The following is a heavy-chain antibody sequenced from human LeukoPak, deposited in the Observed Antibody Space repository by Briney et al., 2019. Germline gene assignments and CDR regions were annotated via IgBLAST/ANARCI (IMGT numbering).Heavy chain of an antibody. V-gene: IGHV1-18*01. D-gene: IGHD5-12*01. CDR1: GYTFTSYG. CDR3: ARDPEYSGYGLFDY. Sequence: ASVKVSCKASGYTFTSYGISWVRQAPGQGLEWMGWISAHNGKTNYAQKFQGRVTMTTDTSTSTAYMEVRSLRSDDTAVYYCARDPEYSGYGLFDYWGLGTLVTVSS. J-gene: IGHJ4*02. CDR2: ISAHNGKT.